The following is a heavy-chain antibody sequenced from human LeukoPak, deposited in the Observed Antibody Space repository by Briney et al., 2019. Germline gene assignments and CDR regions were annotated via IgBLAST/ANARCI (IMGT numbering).Heavy chain of an antibody. J-gene: IGHJ4*02. D-gene: IGHD4-17*01. CDR3: ASATTVTTFGY. Sequence: SETLPLTCTVSGGSISSSSYYWGWIRQPPGKGLEWIGSIYYSGSTYYPSLESRATISVDTSKNQFSLKLSSVTAADTAVYYCASATTVTTFGYWGQGTLVTVSS. V-gene: IGHV4-39*01. CDR2: IYYSGST. CDR1: GGSISSSSYY.